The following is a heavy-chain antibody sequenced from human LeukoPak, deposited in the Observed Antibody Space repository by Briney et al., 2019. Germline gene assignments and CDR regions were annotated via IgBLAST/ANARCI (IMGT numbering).Heavy chain of an antibody. CDR3: ARALPGAATAHNWFDX. J-gene: IGHJ5*02. CDR1: GYTFTIYG. V-gene: IGHV1-18*01. D-gene: IGHD1-1*01. CDR2: ISGFNGAT. Sequence: ASVKVSCKASGYTFTIYGISWVRQAPGQGLEWMGWISGFNGATNYAQKFQGRVTMTLDTSTNTTYMDLRTVTPDDTAIYYCARALPGAATAHNWFDXWGQGTLVTVSS.